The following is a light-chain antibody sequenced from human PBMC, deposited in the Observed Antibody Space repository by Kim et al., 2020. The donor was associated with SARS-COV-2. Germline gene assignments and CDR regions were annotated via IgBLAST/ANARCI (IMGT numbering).Light chain of an antibody. J-gene: IGLJ3*02. CDR1: SSDVGGYNY. Sequence: GQAITLSCTGTSSDVGGYNYVSWYQQHPGKAPKLMLFDVSQRPSGVSNRFSGSKSGNTASLTISGLQAEDEADYHCSSYTSSRTWVFGGGTQLTVL. CDR3: SSYTSSRTWV. V-gene: IGLV2-14*04. CDR2: DVS.